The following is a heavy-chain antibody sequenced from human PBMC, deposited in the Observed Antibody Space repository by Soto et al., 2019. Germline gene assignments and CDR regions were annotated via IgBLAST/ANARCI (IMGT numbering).Heavy chain of an antibody. J-gene: IGHJ3*02. CDR2: ISSSSSYI. CDR1: GFTFSSYS. D-gene: IGHD6-13*01. V-gene: IGHV3-21*04. Sequence: GSLRLSCAASGFTFSSYSMNWVRQAPGKGLEWVSSISSSSSYIYYADSVKGRFTISRDNAKNSLYLQMNSLRAEDTALYHCARDVAAADDDAFDIWGQGTMVTVSS. CDR3: ARDVAAADDDAFDI.